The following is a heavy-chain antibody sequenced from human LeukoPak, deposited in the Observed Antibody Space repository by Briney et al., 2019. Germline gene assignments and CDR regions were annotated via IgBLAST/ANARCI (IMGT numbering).Heavy chain of an antibody. J-gene: IGHJ4*02. CDR2: IYYSGST. CDR1: GGSISSYY. Sequence: SETLSLTCPVSGGSISSYYWSWIRQPPGKGLEWIGYIYYSGSTNYNPSLKSRVTISVDTSKNQFSLKLSSVTAADTAVYYCARGGGFWSGYYLDYWGQGTLVTVSS. CDR3: ARGGGFWSGYYLDY. D-gene: IGHD3-3*01. V-gene: IGHV4-59*01.